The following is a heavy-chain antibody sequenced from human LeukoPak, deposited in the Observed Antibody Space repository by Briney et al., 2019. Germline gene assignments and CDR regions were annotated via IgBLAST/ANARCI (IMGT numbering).Heavy chain of an antibody. CDR1: GFTFSSYA. CDR2: ISHDGSNK. J-gene: IGHJ4*02. D-gene: IGHD3-22*01. Sequence: GGSLRLSCAASGFTFSSYAMHWVRQAPGKGLEWVAVISHDGSNKYYADSVKGRFTISRDNSKNTLYLQMNSLRAEDTAVYYCARDHSYYYDSSGYYDYWGQGTLVTVSS. V-gene: IGHV3-30-3*01. CDR3: ARDHSYYYDSSGYYDY.